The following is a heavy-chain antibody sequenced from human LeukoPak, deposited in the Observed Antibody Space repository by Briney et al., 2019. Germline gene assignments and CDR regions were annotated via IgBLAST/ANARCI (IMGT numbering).Heavy chain of an antibody. D-gene: IGHD5-24*01. CDR3: ARALLVRNGYNYSPNYFDY. CDR2: IYSGGTT. CDR1: GLTFNSNY. J-gene: IGHJ4*02. V-gene: IGHV3-53*01. Sequence: GGSLRLSCAASGLTFNSNYKNWVRQAPGKGLQWVSVIYSGGTTYYADSVKGRFTISRDNSKNTLYLQMNSLRAEDTAVYYCARALLVRNGYNYSPNYFDYWGQGTLVTVSS.